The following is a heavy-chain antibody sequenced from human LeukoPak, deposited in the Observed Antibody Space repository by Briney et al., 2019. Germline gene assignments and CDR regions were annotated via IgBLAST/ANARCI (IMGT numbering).Heavy chain of an antibody. D-gene: IGHD3-10*01. V-gene: IGHV3-15*01. CDR2: IKSKTDGGTT. J-gene: IGHJ6*03. Sequence: GGSLRLSCAASGFTFSYAWMSWVRQAPGKGLEWVGHIKSKTDGGTTDYAAPVKGRFTISRDDSKNTMYLQMNSLKTEDTAVYYCTTMGYVVRGVILYYYYYMDVWGKGTAVTVSS. CDR3: TTMGYVVRGVILYYYYYMDV. CDR1: GFTFSYAW.